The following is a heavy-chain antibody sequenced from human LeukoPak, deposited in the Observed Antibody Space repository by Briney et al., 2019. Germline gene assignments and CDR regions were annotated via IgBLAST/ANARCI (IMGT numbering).Heavy chain of an antibody. J-gene: IGHJ3*02. CDR1: GDTFTAYC. V-gene: IGHV1-2*02. Sequence: ASVNVACKAAGDTFTAYCMRWVRQAPGQGLEWIGCINPNGGGTKYAQKWQGRVTIARDTSVNTAYRELGRLRSYDTGIYDCARRPGVPDMWGKGTMATV. D-gene: IGHD2-2*01. CDR2: INPNGGGT. CDR3: ARRPGVPDM.